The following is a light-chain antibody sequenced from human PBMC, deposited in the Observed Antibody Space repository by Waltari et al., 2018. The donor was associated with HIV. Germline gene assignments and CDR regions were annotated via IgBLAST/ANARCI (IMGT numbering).Light chain of an antibody. J-gene: IGKJ4*01. Sequence: DIQMTQSPSTLSASVGDRVTITCRASQSISTWLAWYPQKPGKAPKLLIYKASSLESGVPSRFSGSGSGTEFTLTISSLQPDDFATYYCQQYNSDSPLTFGGGTKVEIK. V-gene: IGKV1-5*03. CDR2: KAS. CDR1: QSISTW. CDR3: QQYNSDSPLT.